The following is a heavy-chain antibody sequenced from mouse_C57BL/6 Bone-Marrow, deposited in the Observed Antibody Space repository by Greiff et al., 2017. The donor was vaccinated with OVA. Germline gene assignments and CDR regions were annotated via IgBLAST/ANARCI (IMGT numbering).Heavy chain of an antibody. CDR1: GFTFSSYA. Sequence: DVMLVESGEGLVKPGGSLKLSCAASGFTFSSYAMSWVRQTPEKRLEWVAYISSGGDYIYYADTVKGRFTISRDNARNTLYLQMSSLKSEDTAMYYCTREAYGWYFDVWGTGTTVTVSS. J-gene: IGHJ1*03. CDR2: ISSGGDYI. CDR3: TREAYGWYFDV. D-gene: IGHD1-1*01. V-gene: IGHV5-9-1*02.